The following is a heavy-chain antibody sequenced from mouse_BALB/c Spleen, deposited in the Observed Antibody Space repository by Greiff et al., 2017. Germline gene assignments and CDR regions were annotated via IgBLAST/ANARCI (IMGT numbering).Heavy chain of an antibody. V-gene: IGHV5-6-5*01. CDR1: GFTFSSYA. CDR2: ISSGGST. Sequence: EVQLVESGGGLVKPGGSLKLSCAASGFTFSSYAMSWVRQTPEKRLEWVASISSGGSTYYPDSVKGRFTISRDNARNILYLQMSSLRSEDTAMYYCARGGLYGYDGAWFAYWGQGTLVTVSA. J-gene: IGHJ3*01. D-gene: IGHD2-2*01. CDR3: ARGGLYGYDGAWFAY.